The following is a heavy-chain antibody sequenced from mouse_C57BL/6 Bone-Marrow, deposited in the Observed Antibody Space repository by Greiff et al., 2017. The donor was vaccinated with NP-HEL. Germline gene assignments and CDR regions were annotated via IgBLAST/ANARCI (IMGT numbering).Heavy chain of an antibody. V-gene: IGHV1-18*01. D-gene: IGHD2-3*01. CDR1: GYTFTDYN. Sequence: EVKLQQSGPELVKPGASVKIPCKASGYTFTDYNMDWVKQSHGKSLEWIGDINPNNGGTIYNQKFKGKATLTVDKSSSTAYMELRSLTSEDTAVYYCARKDYDGYSWFAYWGQGTLVTVSA. CDR2: INPNNGGT. J-gene: IGHJ3*01. CDR3: ARKDYDGYSWFAY.